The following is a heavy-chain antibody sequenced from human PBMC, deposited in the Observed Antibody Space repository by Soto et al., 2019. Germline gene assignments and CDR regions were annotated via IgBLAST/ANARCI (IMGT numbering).Heavy chain of an antibody. CDR3: ARDRPGEQHYFDF. CDR2: ISGSGIST. Sequence: PGGSLRLSCAASGFTFRRYAMSWVRQAPGKGLEWVSGISGSGISTTYADSVKGRFTISRDNSKDTLYLQMNSLRAEDTAVYYSARDRPGEQHYFDFWGQGILVTSPQ. CDR1: GFTFRRYA. D-gene: IGHD6-6*01. V-gene: IGHV3-23*01. J-gene: IGHJ4*02.